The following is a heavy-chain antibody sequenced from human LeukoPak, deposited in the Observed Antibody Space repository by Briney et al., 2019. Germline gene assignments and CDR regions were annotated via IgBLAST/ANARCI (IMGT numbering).Heavy chain of an antibody. CDR1: GFTFSSDA. Sequence: GGSLRLSCAASGFTFSSDAMSWVRQAPGKGLEWVSGISGSGDNTYYADSVKGRFPISRDNSKNTLYVQVNSLGTEDTAAYYCAIGSYYDSSGSFYFDYWGQGTLVTVSS. V-gene: IGHV3-23*01. CDR2: ISGSGDNT. D-gene: IGHD3-22*01. CDR3: AIGSYYDSSGSFYFDY. J-gene: IGHJ4*02.